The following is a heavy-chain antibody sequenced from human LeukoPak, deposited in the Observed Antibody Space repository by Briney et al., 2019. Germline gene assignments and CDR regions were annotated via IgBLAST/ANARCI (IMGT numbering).Heavy chain of an antibody. CDR1: GDSVSSNSAA. Sequence: SQTLSLTCAISGDSVSSNSAAWNWIRQSPSRGLGWLGRTYYRSKWYNDYAVSVKSRITINPDTSKNQYSLQLNSVTPEDTAVYYCARYSSSWYDDAFDIWGQGTMVTVSS. V-gene: IGHV6-1*01. J-gene: IGHJ3*02. CDR3: ARYSSSWYDDAFDI. D-gene: IGHD6-13*01. CDR2: TYYRSKWYN.